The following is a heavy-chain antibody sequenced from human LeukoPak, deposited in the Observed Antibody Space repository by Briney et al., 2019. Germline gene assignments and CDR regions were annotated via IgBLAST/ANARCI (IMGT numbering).Heavy chain of an antibody. CDR2: IYSAGST. CDR3: ARDYYDILTGFLYWYFDL. V-gene: IGHV3-53*01. D-gene: IGHD3-9*01. CDR1: GFTVSSKY. Sequence: GGSLRLSCAASGFTVSSKYMSWVRQAPGKGLEWVSIIYSAGSTYYADSVKGRFTISRDNSKNTLYLQMNSLRAEDTAVYYCARDYYDILTGFLYWYFDLWGRGTLVTVSS. J-gene: IGHJ2*01.